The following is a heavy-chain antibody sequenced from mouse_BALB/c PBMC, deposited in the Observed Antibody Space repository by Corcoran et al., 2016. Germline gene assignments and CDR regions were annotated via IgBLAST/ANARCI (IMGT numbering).Heavy chain of an antibody. CDR1: GYSFTGYY. Sequence: EVQLQQSGPELVKPGASVKISCKASGYSFTGYYMHWVKQSHVKSLEWIGRINPYNGATSYNQNFKDKASLTVDKSSSTAYMELHSLTSEDSAVYYCATNYGNYGYVDVWGAGTTVTASS. CDR2: INPYNGAT. D-gene: IGHD2-1*01. J-gene: IGHJ1*01. CDR3: ATNYGNYGYVDV. V-gene: IGHV1-26*01.